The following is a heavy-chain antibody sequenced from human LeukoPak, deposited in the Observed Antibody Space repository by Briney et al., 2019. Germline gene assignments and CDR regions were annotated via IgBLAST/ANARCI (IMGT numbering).Heavy chain of an antibody. CDR3: AREDVVVPLGGH. CDR2: IYTSGST. CDR1: GGSISSYY. J-gene: IGHJ4*02. D-gene: IGHD2-2*01. Sequence: SETLSLTCTVSGGSISSYYWSWIRQPPGKGLEWIGYIYTSGSTNYNPSLKSRVTISVDTSKNQFSLKLSSVTAADTAVYYCAREDVVVPLGGHWGQGTLVTVSS. V-gene: IGHV4-4*09.